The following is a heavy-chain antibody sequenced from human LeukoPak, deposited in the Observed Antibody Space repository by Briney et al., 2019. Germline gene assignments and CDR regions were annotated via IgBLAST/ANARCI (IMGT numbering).Heavy chain of an antibody. CDR1: GFTLSKYT. CDR2: ILGDGTP. V-gene: IGHV3-66*02. Sequence: GGSLRLSCTATGFTLSKYTMNWVRLAPGKGLEWVSAILGDGTPYYADSVKGRFTISKDNSKNTLYLQMNSLRAEDTAVYYCAKGGRYAEIFDYWGQGTLVTVSS. CDR3: AKGGRYAEIFDY. D-gene: IGHD4-17*01. J-gene: IGHJ4*02.